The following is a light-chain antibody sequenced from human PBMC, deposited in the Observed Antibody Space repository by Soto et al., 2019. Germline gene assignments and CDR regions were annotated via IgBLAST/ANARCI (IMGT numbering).Light chain of an antibody. Sequence: EIVLTQSPGTRSLSPGERATLSCRASQSVSSSYLAWYLQKPGQAPILLIYGASTRATGIPGRFSGSGSGTDFTLTISRLEPEDFAVYYCQQYGSSPGTFGQGTKVEIK. V-gene: IGKV3-20*01. CDR3: QQYGSSPGT. J-gene: IGKJ1*01. CDR2: GAS. CDR1: QSVSSSY.